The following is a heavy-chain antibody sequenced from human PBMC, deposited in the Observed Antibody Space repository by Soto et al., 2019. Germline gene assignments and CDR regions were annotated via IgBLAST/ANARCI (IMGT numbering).Heavy chain of an antibody. CDR2: ISWDGGST. J-gene: IGHJ5*02. V-gene: IGHV3-43*01. D-gene: IGHD1-20*01. CDR3: ALITLGP. CDR1: GFTFDDYT. Sequence: GGSLRLSCAASGFTFDDYTMHWVRQAPGKGLEWVSLISWDGGSTYYADSVKGRFTISRDNSKNSLYLQMNSLRTEDTALYYCALITLGPWGQGTLVTVSS.